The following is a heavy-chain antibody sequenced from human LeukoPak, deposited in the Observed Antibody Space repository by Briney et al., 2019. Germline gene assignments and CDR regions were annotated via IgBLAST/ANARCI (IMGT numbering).Heavy chain of an antibody. Sequence: GASVKVSCKASGGTFSSYAISWVRQAPGQGLEWMGGIIPIFGTANYAQEFQGRVTITADESTSTAYMELSSLRSEDTAVYYCARDDYGDYVFDYWGQGTLVTVSS. D-gene: IGHD4-17*01. CDR3: ARDDYGDYVFDY. CDR1: GGTFSSYA. V-gene: IGHV1-69*13. J-gene: IGHJ4*02. CDR2: IIPIFGTA.